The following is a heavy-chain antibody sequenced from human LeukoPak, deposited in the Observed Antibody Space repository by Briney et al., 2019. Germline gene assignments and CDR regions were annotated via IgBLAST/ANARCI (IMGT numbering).Heavy chain of an antibody. V-gene: IGHV4-39*01. CDR2: IYYSGST. J-gene: IGHJ4*02. Sequence: SETLSLTCTVSGGSISSSSYYWGWIRQPPGKRLEWIGSIYYSGSTYYNPSLKSRVTISVDTSKNQFSLKLSSVTAADTAVYYCARYAHYFDYWGQGTLVTVSS. CDR3: ARYAHYFDY. CDR1: GGSISSSSYY.